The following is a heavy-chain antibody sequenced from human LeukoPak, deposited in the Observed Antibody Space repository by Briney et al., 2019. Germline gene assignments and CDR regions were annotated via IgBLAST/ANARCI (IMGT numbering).Heavy chain of an antibody. V-gene: IGHV3-21*03. CDR1: GFTFSSYS. CDR2: ISSSSSYI. CDR3: AREGEVGATNWFDP. J-gene: IGHJ5*02. Sequence: GGSLRLSCAASGFTFSSYSVNWVRQAPGKGLEWVSSISSSSSYIYYADSVKGRFTISRDNAKNSLYLQMNSLRAEDTAVYYCAREGEVGATNWFDPWGQGTLVTVSS. D-gene: IGHD1-26*01.